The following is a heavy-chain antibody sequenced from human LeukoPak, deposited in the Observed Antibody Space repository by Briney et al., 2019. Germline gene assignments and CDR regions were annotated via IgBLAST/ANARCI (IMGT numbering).Heavy chain of an antibody. J-gene: IGHJ3*02. CDR2: IYASEST. CDR3: ARDRREVPVRANDAFDI. V-gene: IGHV4-4*07. CDR1: GGSISSHS. Sequence: SETLSLTCTVSGGSISSHSWSWIRQPAGKGLEWIGRIYASESTNYNPSLKSRVTMSVGASKSQFSLNLNSMTAADTAVYYCARDRREVPVRANDAFDIWGQGTMVTVSS. D-gene: IGHD1-26*01.